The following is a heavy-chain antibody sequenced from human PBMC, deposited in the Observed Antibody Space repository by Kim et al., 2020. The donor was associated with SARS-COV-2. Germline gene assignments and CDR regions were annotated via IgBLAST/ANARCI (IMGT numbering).Heavy chain of an antibody. J-gene: IGHJ4*02. CDR1: GFTFSSYW. CDR2: IKQDGSEK. V-gene: IGHV3-7*01. D-gene: IGHD3-3*01. Sequence: GGSLRLSCAASGFTFSSYWMSWVRQAPGKGLEWGANIKQDGSEKYYVDSVKGRFTISRDNVKNSLYLQMNSLRADDTAVYYCARGSGFDYWGQGNLVTVSS. CDR3: ARGSGFDY.